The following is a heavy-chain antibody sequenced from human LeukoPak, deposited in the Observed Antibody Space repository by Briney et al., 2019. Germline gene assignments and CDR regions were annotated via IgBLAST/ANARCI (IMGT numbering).Heavy chain of an antibody. D-gene: IGHD2-15*01. V-gene: IGHV4-61*02. Sequence: PSETLSLTCTVSGGSLTTGTYYLTWIRQSAGKGLEWIGLIYPSGGTNYNPSLKSRLTISIDASKNQFSLKLSSVTAADTAVYYCATGGAPDCSVRTCYSLDSWGQGTLVTVSS. CDR1: GGSLTTGTYY. CDR2: IYPSGGT. J-gene: IGHJ4*02. CDR3: ATGGAPDCSVRTCYSLDS.